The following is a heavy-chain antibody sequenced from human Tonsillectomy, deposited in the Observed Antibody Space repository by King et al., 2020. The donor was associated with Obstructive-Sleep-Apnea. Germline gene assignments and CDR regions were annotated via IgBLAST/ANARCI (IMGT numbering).Heavy chain of an antibody. CDR3: THNTYYGPHL. D-gene: IGHD1-26*01. V-gene: IGHV3-15*01. CDR2: IKSKGGGGTT. Sequence: RLSCAASGFTCSDAWMSWVRQAPGKGLEWIGRIKSKGGGGTTDHAAPVKGRFTISRDDSKDTLYLQMNSLKTEDTAVYYCTHNTYYGPHLWGQGTLVTVSS. CDR1: GFTCSDAW. J-gene: IGHJ4*02.